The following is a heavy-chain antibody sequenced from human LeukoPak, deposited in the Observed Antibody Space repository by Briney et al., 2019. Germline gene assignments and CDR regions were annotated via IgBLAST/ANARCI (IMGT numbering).Heavy chain of an antibody. Sequence: SETLSLTCIVSGGSISTYYWSWIRQPPGKGLEWIGHIYYSGSTNYNPSLKSRVTIVVDTSKNHFSLKLSSVTAADTAVYYCTRNYDSSGYTTFGYWGRGTLVTVSS. CDR3: TRNYDSSGYTTFGY. CDR1: GGSISTYY. J-gene: IGHJ4*02. CDR2: IYYSGST. D-gene: IGHD3-22*01. V-gene: IGHV4-59*01.